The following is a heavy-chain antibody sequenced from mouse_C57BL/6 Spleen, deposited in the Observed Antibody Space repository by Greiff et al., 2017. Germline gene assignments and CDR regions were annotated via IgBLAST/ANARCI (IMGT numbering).Heavy chain of an antibody. CDR2: INPRSGYT. V-gene: IGHV1-7*01. CDR1: GYAFSSYW. Sequence: VQLQQSGAELAKPGASVKLSCKASGYAFSSYWMNWVKQRPGQGLEWIGHINPRSGYTKYNQKFKGKDTLTADKSSSTAYMQLISLTSEDSAVXYCARSKCYNNFYAMDDWGQGTSVTVSS. J-gene: IGHJ4*01. CDR3: ARSKCYNNFYAMDD. D-gene: IGHD2-5*01.